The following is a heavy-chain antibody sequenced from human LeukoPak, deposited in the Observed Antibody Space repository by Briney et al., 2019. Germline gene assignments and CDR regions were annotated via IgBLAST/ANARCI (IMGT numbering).Heavy chain of an antibody. CDR1: GFTFSSYG. D-gene: IGHD6-6*01. V-gene: IGHV3-30*02. Sequence: GGSLRLSCAASGFTFSSYGMHWVRQAPGKGLEWVAFIRYDGSNKYYADSVKGRFTISRDNSKNTLYLQMNSLRAEDTAVYYCAKENSSSSGYYYYYYMDVWGKGTTVTVSS. J-gene: IGHJ6*03. CDR3: AKENSSSSGYYYYYYMDV. CDR2: IRYDGSNK.